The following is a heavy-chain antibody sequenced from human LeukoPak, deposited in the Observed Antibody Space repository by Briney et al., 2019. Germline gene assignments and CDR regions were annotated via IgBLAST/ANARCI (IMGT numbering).Heavy chain of an antibody. CDR1: GYTFTGYY. CDR3: ARACSDTRCFGDF. D-gene: IGHD3-16*01. CDR2: INPKSGDT. J-gene: IGHJ4*02. V-gene: IGHV1-2*02. Sequence: ASVKVSCKASGYTFTGYYIHWVRQAPGQGLEWMGWINPKSGDTNYAQRFQGRVTMTRDTSINTAYMEVSSLRPDGTAIYYCARACSDTRCFGDFWGQGTLVTVSS.